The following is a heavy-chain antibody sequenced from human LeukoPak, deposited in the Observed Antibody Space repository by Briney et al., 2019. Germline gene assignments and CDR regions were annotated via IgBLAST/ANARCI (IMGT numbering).Heavy chain of an antibody. V-gene: IGHV4-39*01. D-gene: IGHD3-22*01. CDR3: ARGWNYYDSSGYSYYFDY. Sequence: SETLSLTCTVSGGSISSSSYYWGWIRQPPGKGREWIGSIYYSGSTYYNPSLKSRVTISVDTSKNQFSLKLSSVTAADTAVYYCARGWNYYDSSGYSYYFDYWGQGTLVTVSS. CDR2: IYYSGST. J-gene: IGHJ4*02. CDR1: GGSISSSSYY.